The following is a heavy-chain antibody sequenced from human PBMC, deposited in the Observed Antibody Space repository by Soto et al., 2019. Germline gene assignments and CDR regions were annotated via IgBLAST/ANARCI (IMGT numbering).Heavy chain of an antibody. J-gene: IGHJ5*02. Sequence: GGSLRLSCAASGFTFSSYSMNWVRQAPGKGLEWVSSISSSSSYIYYADSVKGRFTISRDNAKNSLYLQMNSLRAEDTAVYYCAGSLGYCSGGSCYSQWFDPWGQGTLVTVSS. CDR3: AGSLGYCSGGSCYSQWFDP. CDR2: ISSSSSYI. D-gene: IGHD2-15*01. CDR1: GFTFSSYS. V-gene: IGHV3-21*01.